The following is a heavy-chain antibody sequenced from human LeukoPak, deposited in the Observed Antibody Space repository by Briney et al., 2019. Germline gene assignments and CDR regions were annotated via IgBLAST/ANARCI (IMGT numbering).Heavy chain of an antibody. V-gene: IGHV4-61*02. Sequence: SETLSLTCTVSGGSISSGCDYWSWIRQPAGKGLEWIGRIYTSGSTNYNPSLKSRVTISVDTSKNQFSLKLSSVTAADTAVYYCARTYYDSSGYHTIDYWGQGTLVTVSS. J-gene: IGHJ4*02. CDR2: IYTSGST. CDR1: GGSISSGCDY. CDR3: ARTYYDSSGYHTIDY. D-gene: IGHD3-22*01.